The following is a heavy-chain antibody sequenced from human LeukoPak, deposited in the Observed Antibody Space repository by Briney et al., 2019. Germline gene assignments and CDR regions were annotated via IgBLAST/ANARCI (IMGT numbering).Heavy chain of an antibody. CDR1: GGTFSSYA. V-gene: IGHV1-69*13. CDR3: ARGLEYCSSTSCLDAFDI. D-gene: IGHD2-2*01. CDR2: IMPIFGTA. Sequence: ASVKVSCKASGGTFSSYAISWVRQAPGQGLEWMGGIMPIFGTANYAQKFQGRVTITADESTSTAYMELSSLRSEDTAVYYCARGLEYCSSTSCLDAFDIWGQGTMVTVSS. J-gene: IGHJ3*02.